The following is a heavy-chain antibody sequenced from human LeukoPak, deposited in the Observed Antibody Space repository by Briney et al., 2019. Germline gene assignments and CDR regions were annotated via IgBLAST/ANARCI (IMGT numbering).Heavy chain of an antibody. D-gene: IGHD2-2*01. CDR2: ISSFSGYI. J-gene: IGHJ6*03. CDR1: GFTFSTYS. Sequence: PGGSLRLSCAASGFTFSTYSMNWVRQAPGKGLEWVSSISSFSGYIYYADSVKGRFTISRDNAKNSLHLQMNSLRVEDTAVYYCARDPSPRTSYYYYYMDVWGQGILVTVSS. CDR3: ARDPSPRTSYYYYYMDV. V-gene: IGHV3-21*01.